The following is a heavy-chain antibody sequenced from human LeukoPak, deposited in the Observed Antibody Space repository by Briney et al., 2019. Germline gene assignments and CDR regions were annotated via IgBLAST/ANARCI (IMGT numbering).Heavy chain of an antibody. CDR1: GFTFSSYE. CDR3: ARDFIS. V-gene: IGHV3-53*01. Sequence: GGSLRLSCAASGFTFSSYEMNWVRQAPGKGLEWVSVIYSGGSTYYADSVKGRFTISRDNSKNTLYLQMNSLRAEDTAVYYCARDFISWGQGTLVTVSS. CDR2: IYSGGST. J-gene: IGHJ4*02.